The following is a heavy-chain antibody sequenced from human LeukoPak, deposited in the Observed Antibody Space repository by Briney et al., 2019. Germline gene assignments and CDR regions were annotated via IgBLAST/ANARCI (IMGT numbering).Heavy chain of an antibody. CDR3: ARGGTYYDGYFGY. D-gene: IGHD1-26*01. J-gene: IGHJ4*02. Sequence: GGSLRLSCAACGFTLSTYWVHWVRHAPGKGLVWVSRINSDGSITAYADSLKGRFTISRDNAKNTLFLQMKSLRAEDTAVYFCARGGTYYDGYFGYWGQGTLVTVSS. V-gene: IGHV3-74*01. CDR1: GFTLSTYW. CDR2: INSDGSIT.